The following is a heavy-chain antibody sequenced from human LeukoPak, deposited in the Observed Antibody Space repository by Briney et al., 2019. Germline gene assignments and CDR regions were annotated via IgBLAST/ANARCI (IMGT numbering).Heavy chain of an antibody. Sequence: GGSLRLSCVASGISFNNYGMNWVRQAPGRGLEWVSYISSSSSTIYYADSVKGRFTISRDNAKNSLYLQMNSLRAEDTAVYYCARVWYSSGGYYFDYWGQGTLVTVSS. CDR3: ARVWYSSGGYYFDY. D-gene: IGHD6-19*01. V-gene: IGHV3-48*01. CDR2: ISSSSSTI. CDR1: GISFNNYG. J-gene: IGHJ4*02.